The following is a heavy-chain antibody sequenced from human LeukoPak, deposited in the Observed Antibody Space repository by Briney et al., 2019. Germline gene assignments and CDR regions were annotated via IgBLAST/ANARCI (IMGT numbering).Heavy chain of an antibody. D-gene: IGHD2-8*01. Sequence: GSLRLSCLVSGFSFSSFGMHWVRQPPGQGLEWIGEISLTGLTHYNPSLESRVTVSLDKSKNQLSLNLTSVTAADTAVYYCSRENGAFSPFGYWGQGTLVTVLS. CDR1: GFSFSSFG. CDR2: ISLTGLT. V-gene: IGHV4/OR15-8*02. J-gene: IGHJ4*02. CDR3: SRENGAFSPFGY.